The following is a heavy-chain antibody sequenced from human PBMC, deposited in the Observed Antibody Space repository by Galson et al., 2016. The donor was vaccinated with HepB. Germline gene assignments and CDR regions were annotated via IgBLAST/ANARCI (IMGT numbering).Heavy chain of an antibody. CDR3: ATRPADGSPYYFDC. D-gene: IGHD6-13*01. Sequence: LVKVSCKASGYTFTRYVISWVRQAPGQGLEWMGWINTSKGNTYYAQKFQGRATLTIDTSTSTAYMELRSLISDDAAVYYCATRPADGSPYYFDCWGQGTLVTVSS. J-gene: IGHJ4*02. V-gene: IGHV1-18*01. CDR2: INTSKGNT. CDR1: GYTFTRYV.